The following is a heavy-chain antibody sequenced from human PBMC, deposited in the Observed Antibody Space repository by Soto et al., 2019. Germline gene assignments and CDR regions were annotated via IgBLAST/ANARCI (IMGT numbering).Heavy chain of an antibody. CDR3: ARVSVVVVAATLGMDV. CDR2: INSDGSST. J-gene: IGHJ6*02. Sequence: EVQLVESGGGLVQPGGSLRLSRAASGFTFSSYWMHWVRQAPGKGLVWVSRINSDGSSTSYADSVKGRFTISRDNAKNTLYLQMNSLRAEDTAVYYCARVSVVVVAATLGMDVWGQGTTVTVSS. CDR1: GFTFSSYW. D-gene: IGHD2-15*01. V-gene: IGHV3-74*01.